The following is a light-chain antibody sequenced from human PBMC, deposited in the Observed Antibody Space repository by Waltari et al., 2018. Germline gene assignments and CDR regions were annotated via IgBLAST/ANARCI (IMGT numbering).Light chain of an antibody. V-gene: IGLV1-47*01. Sequence: QSVLTQPPSASGTPGQRVTISCSGRSSNIGSNYLSWYQHVPGAAPKLLIYRNNQRPSGVPDRFSGSKSGTSASLAISGLRSEDEADYYCAAWDDSLSRWLLGGGTKLTVL. CDR1: SSNIGSNY. CDR3: AAWDDSLSRWL. CDR2: RNN. J-gene: IGLJ3*02.